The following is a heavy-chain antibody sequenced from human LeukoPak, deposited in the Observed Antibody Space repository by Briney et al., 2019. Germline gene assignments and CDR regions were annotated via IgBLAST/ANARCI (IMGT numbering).Heavy chain of an antibody. V-gene: IGHV4-4*07. D-gene: IGHD2-21*02. J-gene: IGHJ2*01. CDR3: ARDRFGGNSRDRYFDL. Sequence: SETLSLTCTVSGGSISSYYWSWIRQPAGKGLEWIGRIYTSGSTNYNPSLKSRVTMSVDTSKNQFSLKLSSVTATDTAVYYCARDRFGGNSRDRYFDLWGRGTLVTVSS. CDR1: GGSISSYY. CDR2: IYTSGST.